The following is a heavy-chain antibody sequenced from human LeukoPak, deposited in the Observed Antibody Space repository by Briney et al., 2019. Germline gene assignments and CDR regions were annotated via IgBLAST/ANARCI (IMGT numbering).Heavy chain of an antibody. D-gene: IGHD1-26*01. V-gene: IGHV4-34*01. CDR1: GGSFSGHY. Sequence: SETLSLTCGVYGGSFSGHYWSWIRQPPGKGLDWIGEINHSGSTNFNPSLKSRVTISVDTSKNQFSLTLSSVTAADTAVYYCARLPVGASIDYWGQGTPVTVSS. CDR3: ARLPVGASIDY. J-gene: IGHJ4*02. CDR2: INHSGST.